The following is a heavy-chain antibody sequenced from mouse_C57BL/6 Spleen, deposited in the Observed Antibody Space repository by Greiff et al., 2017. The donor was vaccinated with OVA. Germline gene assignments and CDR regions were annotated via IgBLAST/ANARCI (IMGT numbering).Heavy chain of an antibody. Sequence: QVQLKQSGPGLVQPSQSLSITCTVSGFSLTSYGVHWVRQSPGKGLEWLGVIWSGGSTDYNAAFISRLSISKDNSKSQVFFKMNSLQADDTAIYYCAGIYYDYDDAMDYWGQGTSVTVSS. CDR1: GFSLTSYG. J-gene: IGHJ4*01. CDR2: IWSGGST. CDR3: AGIYYDYDDAMDY. D-gene: IGHD2-4*01. V-gene: IGHV2-2*01.